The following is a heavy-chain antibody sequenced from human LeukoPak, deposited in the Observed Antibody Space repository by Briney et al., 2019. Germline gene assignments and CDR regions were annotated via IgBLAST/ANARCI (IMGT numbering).Heavy chain of an antibody. J-gene: IGHJ3*02. CDR3: ARDPYYYDSSGYSIAGSLDTFDI. Sequence: GRSLRLSWAASGFTFSSYAMHWVRPAPGKGLEWVAVISYDGSNKFYADSVKGPFTIPRDNSKNTLYLQMNSLRAEDTAVYYCARDPYYYDSSGYSIAGSLDTFDIWGQGTMVTVSS. D-gene: IGHD3-22*01. CDR2: ISYDGSNK. V-gene: IGHV3-30*01. CDR1: GFTFSSYA.